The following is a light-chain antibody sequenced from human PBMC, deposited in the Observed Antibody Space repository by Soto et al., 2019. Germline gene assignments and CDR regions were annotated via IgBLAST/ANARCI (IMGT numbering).Light chain of an antibody. J-gene: IGKJ1*01. CDR1: QSVSGW. CDR2: DAS. V-gene: IGKV1-5*01. CDR3: QQYNSYSWT. Sequence: DIQMTQSPSTLSASVGDTVTVTCRASQSVSGWLAWYQQKPGKAPKLLIYDASSLESGVPSRFSGSGSGTEFTLTISSLQPDDFAIYYCQQYNSYSWTFGQGTKVDIK.